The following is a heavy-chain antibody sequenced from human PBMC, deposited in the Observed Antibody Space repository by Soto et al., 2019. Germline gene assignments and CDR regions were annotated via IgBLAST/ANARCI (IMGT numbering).Heavy chain of an antibody. Sequence: QVQLVQSGAEVKKPGASVKVSCKASGYTFASYAISWMRQAPGQGLEWMGWISAYNGNTNYAQKLQGRATMTTDTSASTAYMDLRSLRSDVTAGYYCAGDPAPAAYRGQGTLVTVSS. CDR3: AGDPAPAAY. CDR2: ISAYNGNT. V-gene: IGHV1-18*01. CDR1: GYTFASYA. D-gene: IGHD6-13*01. J-gene: IGHJ4*02.